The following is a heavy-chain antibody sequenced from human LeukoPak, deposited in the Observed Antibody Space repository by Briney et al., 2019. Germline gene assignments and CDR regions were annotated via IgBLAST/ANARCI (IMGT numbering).Heavy chain of an antibody. CDR3: AKRFCSGGNCYPKTFDY. V-gene: IGHV3-23*01. CDR1: GFTFSSYS. CDR2: IAATGGST. D-gene: IGHD2-15*01. Sequence: PGGSLRLSGAASGFTFSSYSMTWVRQAPGMGLEWVSIIAATGGSTYYADSVKGRFTISRDNSKNTLYLQMNSLRADDTALYYCAKRFCSGGNCYPKTFDYWGQGTLVTVSS. J-gene: IGHJ4*02.